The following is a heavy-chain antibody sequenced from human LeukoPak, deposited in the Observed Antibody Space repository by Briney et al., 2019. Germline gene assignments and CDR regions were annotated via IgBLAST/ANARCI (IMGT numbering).Heavy chain of an antibody. D-gene: IGHD2-2*01. CDR3: ARTYCSSTSCLVDY. Sequence: GGSLRLSCAASGFTFSSYSMHWVRQAPGKGLEYVSAISSSGGSTYYANSVKGRFTNSRDNSKNTLYLQMGSLRAEDMAVYYCARTYCSSTSCLVDYWGQGTLVTVSS. V-gene: IGHV3-64*01. J-gene: IGHJ4*02. CDR2: ISSSGGST. CDR1: GFTFSSYS.